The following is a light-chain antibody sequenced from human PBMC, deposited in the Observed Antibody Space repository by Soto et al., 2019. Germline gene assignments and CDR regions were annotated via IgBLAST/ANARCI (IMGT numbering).Light chain of an antibody. Sequence: VMTQSRATLYVSRGGRVTLSCRASQSISSNLAWYQQKPGQAPRLLMFRTSSRATGFPARFSGSGSGTEFSLTISSLQSEDFAVYSCQQYNNWPRWTFGQGNKVDIK. CDR1: QSISSN. CDR3: QQYNNWPRWT. J-gene: IGKJ1*01. CDR2: RTS. V-gene: IGKV3-15*01.